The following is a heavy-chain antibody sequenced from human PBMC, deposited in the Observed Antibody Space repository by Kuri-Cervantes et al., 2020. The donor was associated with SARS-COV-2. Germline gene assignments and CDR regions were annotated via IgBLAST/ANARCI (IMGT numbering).Heavy chain of an antibody. CDR1: GFTFSSYA. Sequence: GGSLRLSCAASGFTFSSYAMSWVRQAPGKGLEWVSAISGSGGSTYYADSVKGRFTISRDNSKNTLYLQMNSLRAEDMAVYYCAKDQYDFWSGYYFDYWGQGTLVTVSS. D-gene: IGHD3-3*01. V-gene: IGHV3-23*01. CDR2: ISGSGGST. J-gene: IGHJ4*02. CDR3: AKDQYDFWSGYYFDY.